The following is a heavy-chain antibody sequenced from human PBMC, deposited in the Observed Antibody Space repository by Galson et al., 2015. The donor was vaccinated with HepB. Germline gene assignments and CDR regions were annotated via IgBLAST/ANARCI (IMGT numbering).Heavy chain of an antibody. CDR2: ISSSSSYI. CDR3: ARDIAAAGRGPNWFDP. J-gene: IGHJ5*02. D-gene: IGHD6-13*01. Sequence: SLRLYSAAPGFTFSSYIMNGAVEAPGKGLEWVSSISSSSSYIYYADSVKGRFTISRDNAKNSLYLQMNSLRAEDTAVYYCARDIAAAGRGPNWFDPWGQGTLVTVSS. CDR1: GFTFSSYI. V-gene: IGHV3-21*01.